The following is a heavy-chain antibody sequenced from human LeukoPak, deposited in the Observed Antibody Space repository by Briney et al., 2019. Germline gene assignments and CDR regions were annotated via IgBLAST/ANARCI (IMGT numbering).Heavy chain of an antibody. CDR2: ISSTSSSYI. CDR1: GFTFMTYS. V-gene: IGHV3-21*01. CDR3: ARDLDNYYDSSGFDY. J-gene: IGHJ4*02. D-gene: IGHD3-22*01. Sequence: GGSLRLSCAASGFTFMTYSMNWVRQAPGKGLEWVSSISSTSSSYIYYADSVKGRFTISRDNAKNSLYLQMNSLRAEDTAVYYCARDLDNYYDSSGFDYWGQGTLVTVSS.